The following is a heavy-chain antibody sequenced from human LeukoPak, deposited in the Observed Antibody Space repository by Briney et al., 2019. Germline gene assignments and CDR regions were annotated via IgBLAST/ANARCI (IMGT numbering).Heavy chain of an antibody. Sequence: SETLSLTCTVSGGSISSGDYYWSWIRQPPGKGLEWIGYIYYSGSTNYNPSLKSRVTISVDASKNQFSLKLSPVTAADTAVYYCARDRRPQTIQLWDHDAFDIWGQGTMVTVSS. D-gene: IGHD5-18*01. CDR3: ARDRRPQTIQLWDHDAFDI. V-gene: IGHV4-61*08. J-gene: IGHJ3*02. CDR2: IYYSGST. CDR1: GGSISSGDYY.